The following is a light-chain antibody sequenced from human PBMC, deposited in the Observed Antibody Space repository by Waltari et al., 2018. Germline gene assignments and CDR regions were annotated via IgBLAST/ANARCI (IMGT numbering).Light chain of an antibody. CDR1: PLPRQY. J-gene: IGLJ1*01. CDR3: QSADKTCSGYV. V-gene: IGLV3-25*02. Sequence: SYALTQPPSVSVSPGQTAQITCSGDPLPRQYAYWYQQKAGQAPVLIIRKDTERPSGVPERFSASTSGTTVTLTISGVQAEDEADYYCQSADKTCSGYVFGPGTKVTVL. CDR2: KDT.